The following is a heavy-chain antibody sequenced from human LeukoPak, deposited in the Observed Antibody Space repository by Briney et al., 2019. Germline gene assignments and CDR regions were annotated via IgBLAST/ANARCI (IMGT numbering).Heavy chain of an antibody. CDR2: ISSSSSYI. J-gene: IGHJ4*02. CDR1: GFTFSSYS. D-gene: IGHD3-3*01. CDR3: AREFTIFGVVIPFDY. Sequence: PGGSLRLSCAASGFTFSSYSMNWVRQAPGKGLEWVSSISSSSSYIYYADSVKGRFTISRDNAKNSLYLQMNSLRAEDTAVYYCAREFTIFGVVIPFDYWGQGTLVTVSS. V-gene: IGHV3-21*01.